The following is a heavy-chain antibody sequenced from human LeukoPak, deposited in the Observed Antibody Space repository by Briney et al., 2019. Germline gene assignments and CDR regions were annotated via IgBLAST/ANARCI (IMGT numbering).Heavy chain of an antibody. CDR3: ARGGSGWFEFDY. CDR2: IYTSWSI. Sequence: PSETLSLTCTVSGGSINSGSYYWSWIRQAGGKGLEWIGRIYTSWSINYNPSLKSRVTISEGTSKNQFPLKLSSVTAADTAVYYCARGGSGWFEFDYWGQGTLVTVSS. V-gene: IGHV4-61*02. J-gene: IGHJ4*02. D-gene: IGHD6-19*01. CDR1: GGSINSGSYY.